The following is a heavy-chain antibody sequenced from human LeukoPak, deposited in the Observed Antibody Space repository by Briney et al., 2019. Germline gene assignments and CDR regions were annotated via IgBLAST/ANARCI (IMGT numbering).Heavy chain of an antibody. D-gene: IGHD3-22*01. CDR2: INHSGST. J-gene: IGHJ4*02. V-gene: IGHV4-34*01. CDR1: GVSFSGYY. Sequence: SETLSLTCAVSGVSFSGYYWSWIRQPPGKGLEWIWEINHSGSTNYYPSLKSRVTISVDTSKNQFSLKLSSVTAADTAVYYCASRERRYDSSGYYRVFDYWGEGALVTVS. CDR3: ASRERRYDSSGYYRVFDY.